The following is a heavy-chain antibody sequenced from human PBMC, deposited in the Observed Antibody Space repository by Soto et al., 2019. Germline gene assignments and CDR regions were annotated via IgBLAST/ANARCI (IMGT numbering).Heavy chain of an antibody. CDR3: ARDQEDIVVVVAATDDAFDI. CDR1: GFTFSSYS. Sequence: PGGSLRLSCAASGFTFSSYSMNWVRQAPGKGLEWVSYISSSSTVYYADSVKGRFTISRDNAKNSLYLQMNSLRAEDTAVYYCARDQEDIVVVVAATDDAFDIWGQGTMVTVSS. J-gene: IGHJ3*02. CDR2: ISSSSTV. V-gene: IGHV3-48*01. D-gene: IGHD2-15*01.